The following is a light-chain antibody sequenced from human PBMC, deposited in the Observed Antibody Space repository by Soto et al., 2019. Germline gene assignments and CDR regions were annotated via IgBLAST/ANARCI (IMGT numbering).Light chain of an antibody. CDR2: DAS. J-gene: IGKJ5*01. Sequence: EIVLTQSPAAPSLSPGERATLSCRASQNIVSYLAWYQQKPGQVPRLLIFDASNRATGIPARFSGSGSGTDFTLTISSLEPEDFAVYYCHQRQYWPPITFGQGTRLEIK. CDR1: QNIVSY. CDR3: HQRQYWPPIT. V-gene: IGKV3-11*01.